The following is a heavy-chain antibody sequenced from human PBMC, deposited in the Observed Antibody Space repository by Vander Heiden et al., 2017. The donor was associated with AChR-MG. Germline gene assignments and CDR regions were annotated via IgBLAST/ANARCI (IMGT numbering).Heavy chain of an antibody. CDR1: GFTFKNAW. J-gene: IGHJ4*02. CDR3: TTERIGFDS. V-gene: IGHV3-15*01. Sequence: EEQLVESGGGLAKPGGSLRLSCAASGFTFKNAWMSWVRQAPGKGREWVGRIKSEVDGATTDYAAPVKGRFTISRDDSKNILYLQMNSLKSEDTALYYCTTERIGFDSWGQGTLVTVSS. CDR2: IKSEVDGATT.